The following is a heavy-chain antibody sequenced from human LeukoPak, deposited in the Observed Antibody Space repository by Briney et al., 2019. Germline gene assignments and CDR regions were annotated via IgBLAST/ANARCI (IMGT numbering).Heavy chain of an antibody. J-gene: IGHJ4*02. CDR1: GFTFSSYA. V-gene: IGHV3-23*01. CDR2: ISGSGGST. D-gene: IGHD4-17*01. Sequence: GGSLRLPCAASGFTFSSYAMSWVRQAPGKGLEWVSAISGSGGSTYYADSVKGRFTISRDNSKNTLYLQMNSLRAEDTAVYYCAKAPTMSTVSYWGQGTLVTVSS. CDR3: AKAPTMSTVSY.